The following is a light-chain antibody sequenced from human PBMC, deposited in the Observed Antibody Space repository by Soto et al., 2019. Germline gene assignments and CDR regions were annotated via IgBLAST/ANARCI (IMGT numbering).Light chain of an antibody. V-gene: IGKV3-15*01. Sequence: EIVMTQSPATLSVSPGERATLSCRASQSVSSDLAWYHQKPGQAPRLLIYGASTRATGIPARFSGSGSGTEFTLTINSLQSEDFAVYYCQQYNSYWTCGQGTKGDI. CDR3: QQYNSYWT. J-gene: IGKJ1*01. CDR1: QSVSSD. CDR2: GAS.